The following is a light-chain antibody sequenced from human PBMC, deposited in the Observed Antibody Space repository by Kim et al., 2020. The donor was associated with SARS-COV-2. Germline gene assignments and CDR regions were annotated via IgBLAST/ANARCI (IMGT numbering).Light chain of an antibody. Sequence: PASISCRSSQSLLYSNGHNYLDWYVQKPGQSPQLLIYLGSNRASGVPDRFSGTGSGTDFTLKISRVEAEDVGIYYCMQCLQTRPSFGRGTKVDIK. CDR2: LGS. CDR1: QSLLYSNGHNY. CDR3: MQCLQTRPS. V-gene: IGKV2-28*01. J-gene: IGKJ4*01.